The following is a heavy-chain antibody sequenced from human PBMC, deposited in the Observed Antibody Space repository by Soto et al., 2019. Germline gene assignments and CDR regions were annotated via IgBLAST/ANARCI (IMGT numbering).Heavy chain of an antibody. CDR1: GYIFTKYG. V-gene: IGHV1-18*01. Sequence: ASVKVSCKASGYIFTKYGISWVRHAPGQGLEWVGWISGYNGDTNYAPNLQDRVTMTADTSTSTAYMELRSLRSDDTAMYFCARDGYYDSSGYYSNFDTFALWGQGTMVTVS. CDR2: ISGYNGDT. D-gene: IGHD3-22*01. J-gene: IGHJ3*01. CDR3: ARDGYYDSSGYYSNFDTFAL.